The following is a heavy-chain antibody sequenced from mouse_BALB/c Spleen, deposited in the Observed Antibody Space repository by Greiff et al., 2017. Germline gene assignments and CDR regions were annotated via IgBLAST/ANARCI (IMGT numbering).Heavy chain of an antibody. CDR2: IRSKSNNYAT. Sequence: TGGGLVQPKGSLKLSCAASGFTFNTNAMNWVRQAPGKGLEWVARIRSKSNNYATYYADSVKDRFTISRDDSQSMLYLQMNNLKTEDTAMYYCVIGQLGNAMDYWGQGTSVTVSS. CDR3: VIGQLGNAMDY. CDR1: GFTFNTNA. J-gene: IGHJ4*01. V-gene: IGHV10S3*01. D-gene: IGHD4-1*02.